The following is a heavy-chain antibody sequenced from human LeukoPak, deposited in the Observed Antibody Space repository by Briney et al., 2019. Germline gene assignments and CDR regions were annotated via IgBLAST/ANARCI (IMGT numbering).Heavy chain of an antibody. CDR3: ARSPHILTGENFDY. Sequence: GASVKVSCKASGYTFTGYYRHWVRQAPGQGLEWMGWINPNHGDTNYAQKFQDRVSMTRDTSISTAYMHLSRLRSADTAVYYCARSPHILTGENFDYWGQGTLLTVSS. J-gene: IGHJ4*02. V-gene: IGHV1-2*02. CDR1: GYTFTGYY. D-gene: IGHD3-9*01. CDR2: INPNHGDT.